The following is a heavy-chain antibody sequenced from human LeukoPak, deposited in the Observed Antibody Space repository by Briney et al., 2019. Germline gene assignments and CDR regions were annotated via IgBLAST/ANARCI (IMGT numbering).Heavy chain of an antibody. CDR3: AKESGVPAAGWQIQQ. J-gene: IGHJ1*01. Sequence: PGSSLRLSCGTSGFNFTRHGMHWVRQAPGKGLEWVAVIWHTSMSAFYSDSVKGRFIISRDNSRNTLYLQMSNLRADDTAVYYCAKESGVPAAGWQIQQWGLGTLVTVSS. CDR1: GFNFTRHG. V-gene: IGHV3-33*06. D-gene: IGHD6-13*01. CDR2: IWHTSMSA.